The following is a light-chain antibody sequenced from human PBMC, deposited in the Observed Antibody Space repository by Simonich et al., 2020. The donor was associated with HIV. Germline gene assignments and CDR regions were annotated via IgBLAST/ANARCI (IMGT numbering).Light chain of an antibody. J-gene: IGKJ4*01. CDR3: QQYYSTPLT. V-gene: IGKV4-1*01. CDR1: QSVLYSSNNKNY. CDR2: WAS. Sequence: DIVMTQSPDSLAVSLGERATINCKSSQSVLYSSNNKNYLAWYQQKPGQPPTLLIYWASTRESGVPDRFSGSGSGTDFTLTISSLQAEDVAVYYCQQYYSTPLTFGGGTKVEIE.